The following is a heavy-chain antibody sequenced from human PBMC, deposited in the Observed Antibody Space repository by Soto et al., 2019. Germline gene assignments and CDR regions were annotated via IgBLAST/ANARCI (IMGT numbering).Heavy chain of an antibody. CDR3: AKDGNDYDFWSGYPMGWFDP. Sequence: EVQLLESGGGLVQPGGSLRLSCAASGFTFSSYAMSWVRQAPGKGLEWVSAISGSGGGTYYADSVKGRFTISRDNSKNTLYLQMNRLRAEDTAVYYCAKDGNDYDFWSGYPMGWFDPWGQGTLVTVSS. CDR2: ISGSGGGT. J-gene: IGHJ5*02. D-gene: IGHD3-3*01. CDR1: GFTFSSYA. V-gene: IGHV3-23*01.